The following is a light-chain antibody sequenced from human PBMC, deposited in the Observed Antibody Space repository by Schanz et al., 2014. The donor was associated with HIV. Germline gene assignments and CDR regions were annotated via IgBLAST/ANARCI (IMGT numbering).Light chain of an antibody. CDR1: SSSIKTNA. V-gene: IGLV1-44*01. Sequence: QSVLTQPPSASGTPGQRVTISCSGSSSSIKTNAVNWFQQLPGTAPKLLIYNAYLRPSGVPDRFSGSKSGTSASLAISGLQSEDEADYYCATWDDALNGWVFGGGTKVTVL. J-gene: IGLJ3*02. CDR2: NAY. CDR3: ATWDDALNGWV.